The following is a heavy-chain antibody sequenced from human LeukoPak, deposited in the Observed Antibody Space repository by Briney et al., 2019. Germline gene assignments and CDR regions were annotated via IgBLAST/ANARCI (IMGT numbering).Heavy chain of an antibody. CDR3: AKDRSGDYSEYFDY. Sequence: GSLRLSCAASGFTFSSYAMSWVRQAPGKGLEWVSAISGSGGSTYYADSVKGRFTISTDNSKNTLYLQMNSLRAEDTAVCYCAKDRSGDYSEYFDYWGQGTLVTVSS. J-gene: IGHJ4*02. CDR2: ISGSGGST. CDR1: GFTFSSYA. V-gene: IGHV3-23*01. D-gene: IGHD4-11*01.